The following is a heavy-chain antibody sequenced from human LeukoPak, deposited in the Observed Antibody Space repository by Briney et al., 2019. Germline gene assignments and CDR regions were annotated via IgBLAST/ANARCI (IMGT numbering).Heavy chain of an antibody. V-gene: IGHV7-4-1*02. D-gene: IGHD3-22*01. J-gene: IGHJ4*02. CDR1: GGTFSSYA. Sequence: GASVKVSCKASGGTFSSYAISWVRQAPGQGLEWMGWINTNTGNPTYAQGFTGRFVFSLDTSVSTAYLQISSLKAEDTAVYYCARGGVRVYYDSSGYYYASGARSYYFDYWGQGTLVTVSS. CDR3: ARGGVRVYYDSSGYYYASGARSYYFDY. CDR2: INTNTGNP.